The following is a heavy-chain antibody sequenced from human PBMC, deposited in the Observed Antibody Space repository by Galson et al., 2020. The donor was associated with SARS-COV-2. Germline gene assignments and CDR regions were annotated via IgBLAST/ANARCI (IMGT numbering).Heavy chain of an antibody. Sequence: ASVKVSCKASGYTFTDYYIHWVRQAPGQGLEWMGWINPKRGGTNYAPKFAGRVTMTRDPSITTAYMELSRLRADDTAVYYCARLRYYDVLTGYIVDVWGQGTMVTVSS. V-gene: IGHV1-2*02. J-gene: IGHJ6*02. CDR1: GYTFTDYY. CDR2: INPKRGGT. D-gene: IGHD3-9*01. CDR3: ARLRYYDVLTGYIVDV.